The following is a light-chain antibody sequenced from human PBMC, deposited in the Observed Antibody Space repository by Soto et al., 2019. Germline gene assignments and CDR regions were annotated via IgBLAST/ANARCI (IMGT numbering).Light chain of an antibody. CDR2: KAS. V-gene: IGKV1-5*03. CDR1: QSISSW. CDR3: QQYNSYSYT. Sequence: IQMTQSPSPLSASVGDRVTITCRASQSISSWLAWYQQKPEKAPKLLIYKASSLESGVPSRFSGSGSGTEFTLTISSLQPDDFATYYCQQYNSYSYTFGQGTKVDI. J-gene: IGKJ2*01.